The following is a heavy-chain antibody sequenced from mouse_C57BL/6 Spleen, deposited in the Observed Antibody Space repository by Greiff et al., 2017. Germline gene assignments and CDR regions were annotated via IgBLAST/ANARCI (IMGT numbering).Heavy chain of an antibody. D-gene: IGHD2-1*01. J-gene: IGHJ4*01. CDR2: ISYDGSN. V-gene: IGHV3-6*01. Sequence: EVKLQESGPGLVKPSQSLSLTCSVTGYSITSGYYWNWIRQFPGNKLEWMGYISYDGSNNYNPSLKNRISITRDTSKNQFFLKLNSVTTEDTATYYCARALYKSAMDYWGQGTSVTVSS. CDR3: ARALYKSAMDY. CDR1: GYSITSGYY.